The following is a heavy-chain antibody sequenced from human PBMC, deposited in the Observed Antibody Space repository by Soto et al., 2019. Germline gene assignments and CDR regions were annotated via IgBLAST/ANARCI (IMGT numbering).Heavy chain of an antibody. CDR2: IIPIVNIA. CDR3: ARDRGDSSNYYFPYFDY. J-gene: IGHJ4*02. CDR1: GDTFSGYT. Sequence: QVQLVQSGAEVKKPGSSVKVSCKASGDTFSGYTISWVRQAPGQGLEWMGRIIPIVNIAKYAPKFQGRITISADKSTNTAYVELSSLRSEDTAVYYCARDRGDSSNYYFPYFDYWGQGTVVTVSS. D-gene: IGHD3-22*01. V-gene: IGHV1-69*08.